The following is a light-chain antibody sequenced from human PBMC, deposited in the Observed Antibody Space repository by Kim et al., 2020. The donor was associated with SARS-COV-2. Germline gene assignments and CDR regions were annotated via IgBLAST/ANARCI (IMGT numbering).Light chain of an antibody. V-gene: IGLV1-51*01. Sequence: GQKVPISCSGRSSNIGNYYVSWSQQLPGTAPKLLIYDDNKRPSGIPDRFSGSKSGTSATLGITGLQTGDEADYYCGTWDDSLSAGVFGGGTKLTVL. J-gene: IGLJ2*01. CDR2: DDN. CDR3: GTWDDSLSAGV. CDR1: SSNIGNYY.